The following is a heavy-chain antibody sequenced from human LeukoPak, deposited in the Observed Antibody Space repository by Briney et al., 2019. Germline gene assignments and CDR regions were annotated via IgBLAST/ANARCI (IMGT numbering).Heavy chain of an antibody. CDR2: ISRSGGGT. D-gene: IGHD2-15*01. V-gene: IGHV3-64D*09. CDR1: GFTFSNFA. CDR3: VYQVMGVVE. Sequence: GGSLRLSCLASGFTFSNFAMHWVRQAPGKGLEYVSGISRSGGGTYYADSVQGRFTISRGNSKNTLYLQMSSLRPEDTAVHYCVYQVMGVVEWGQGTLVTVSS. J-gene: IGHJ1*01.